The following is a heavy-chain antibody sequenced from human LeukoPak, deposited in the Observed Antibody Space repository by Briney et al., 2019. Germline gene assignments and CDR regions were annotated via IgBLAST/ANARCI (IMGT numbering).Heavy chain of an antibody. J-gene: IGHJ4*02. CDR3: ASLYSDYGDY. Sequence: GGSLRLSCAASGFTFSKYAMSWVRQAPGKGLEWVSRIGGSGGTTNYADSMKGRFTISRDNSRNTLYLQMNSLRAEDTAVYYCASLYSDYGDYWGQGTLVTVSS. CDR1: GFTFSKYA. CDR2: IGGSGGTT. D-gene: IGHD4/OR15-4a*01. V-gene: IGHV3-23*01.